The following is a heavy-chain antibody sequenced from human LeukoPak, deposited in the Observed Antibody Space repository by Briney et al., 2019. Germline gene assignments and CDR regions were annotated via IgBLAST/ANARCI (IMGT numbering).Heavy chain of an antibody. D-gene: IGHD3-10*01. Sequence: GGSLRLSCVASGFTVRNYYMSGVGQAPGKGLEWVSVIYTGGSTYYADSVKGRFTISRDNSKNTLFLQMNSLRAEDTAVYYCARGRSYYSDYWGQGTLVIVSS. CDR3: ARGRSYYSDY. CDR2: IYTGGST. V-gene: IGHV3-66*01. J-gene: IGHJ4*02. CDR1: GFTVRNYY.